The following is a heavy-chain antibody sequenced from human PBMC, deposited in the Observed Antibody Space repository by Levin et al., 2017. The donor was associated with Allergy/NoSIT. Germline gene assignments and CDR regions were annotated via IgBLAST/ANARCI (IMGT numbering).Heavy chain of an antibody. Sequence: GGSLRLSCAASGFTFDDYSMHWVRQAPGKGLEWVSLITWNGESTYYADSVKGRFTISRDNNKKLLFLQMNSLRTEDTAFYFCSKGMGSGSWSFDYWGQGTLVTVSS. D-gene: IGHD1-26*01. J-gene: IGHJ4*02. CDR2: ITWNGEST. CDR3: SKGMGSGSWSFDY. V-gene: IGHV3-43*01. CDR1: GFTFDDYS.